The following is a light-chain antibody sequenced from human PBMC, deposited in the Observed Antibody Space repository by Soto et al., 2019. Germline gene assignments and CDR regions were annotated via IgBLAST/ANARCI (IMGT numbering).Light chain of an antibody. CDR3: QSYDSSLSAL. Sequence: QSVLTQPPSVSGAPGQRVTISCTGSSSNIGAGYDVHWYQQLPGTAPKLLIYGNSNRPSGVPDRFSGSKSGTSASLAITGLQAEDEADYYCQSYDSSLSALFGTGTKV. J-gene: IGLJ1*01. CDR2: GNS. CDR1: SSNIGAGYD. V-gene: IGLV1-40*01.